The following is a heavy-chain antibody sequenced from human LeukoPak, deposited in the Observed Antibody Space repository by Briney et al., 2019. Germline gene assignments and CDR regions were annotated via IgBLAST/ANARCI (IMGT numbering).Heavy chain of an antibody. J-gene: IGHJ5*02. D-gene: IGHD3-22*01. V-gene: IGHV1-2*02. CDR1: GYTFTGYY. CDR3: ARDLLQVDYYDSSGFTHPFDP. Sequence: ASVKVSCKASGYTFTGYYMHWVRQAPGQGLEWMGWINPNSGGTNYAQKFQGRVTMTRDTSISTAYMELSRLRSDDTAVYYCARDLLQVDYYDSSGFTHPFDPWGQGTLVTVSS. CDR2: INPNSGGT.